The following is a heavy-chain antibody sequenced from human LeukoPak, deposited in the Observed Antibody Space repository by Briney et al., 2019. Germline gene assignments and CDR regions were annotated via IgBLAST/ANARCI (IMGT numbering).Heavy chain of an antibody. V-gene: IGHV1-69*13. CDR3: ASGFGGSSWTFDY. Sequence: EASVNVSFTASGGTFSSYAISWVRQAPGQGLEWMGGIIPIFGTANYAQKFQGRVTITADESTSTAYMELSSLRSEDTAVYYCASGFGGSSWTFDYWGQGTLVTVSS. D-gene: IGHD6-13*01. CDR2: IIPIFGTA. J-gene: IGHJ4*02. CDR1: GGTFSSYA.